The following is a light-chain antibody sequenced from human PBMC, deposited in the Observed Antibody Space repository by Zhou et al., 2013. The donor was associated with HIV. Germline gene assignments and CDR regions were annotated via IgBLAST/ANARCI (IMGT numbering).Light chain of an antibody. V-gene: IGKV1-9*01. Sequence: DIQLTQSPSFLSASVGDRVTITCRASQGFASALAWYQQEPGKAPKLLIYAASTLQSGVPSRFSGSGSGTEFTLSISNLQPGDFATYYCQQLHYVTRSTFGQGTRLEIK. CDR1: QGFASA. CDR2: AAS. J-gene: IGKJ5*01. CDR3: QQLHYVTRST.